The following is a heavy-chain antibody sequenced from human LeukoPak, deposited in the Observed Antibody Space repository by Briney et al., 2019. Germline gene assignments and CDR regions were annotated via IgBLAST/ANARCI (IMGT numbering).Heavy chain of an antibody. CDR3: AELGITMIGGV. V-gene: IGHV3-48*03. J-gene: IGHJ6*04. CDR2: ISSSGSTI. Sequence: GGSLRLSCVVSGFTFSRYWMNWVRQAPGKGLEWVSYISSSGSTIYYADSVKGRFTISRDNAKNSLYLQMNSLRAEDTAVYYCAELGITMIGGVWGKGTTVTISS. CDR1: GFTFSRYW. D-gene: IGHD3-10*02.